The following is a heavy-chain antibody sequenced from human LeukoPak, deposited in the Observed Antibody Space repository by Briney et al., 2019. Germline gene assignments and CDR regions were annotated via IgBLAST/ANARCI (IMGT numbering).Heavy chain of an antibody. CDR2: INSDGSST. V-gene: IGHV3-74*01. Sequence: GGSLRLSCAASGFTFSSYWMHWVRQAPGKGLVWVSRINSDGSSTSYADSVKGRFTISRDNAKNTLYLQMNSLRAEDTAVYYCARPVDTAMVNAFDIWGQGTMVTVSS. J-gene: IGHJ3*02. CDR1: GFTFSSYW. D-gene: IGHD5-18*01. CDR3: ARPVDTAMVNAFDI.